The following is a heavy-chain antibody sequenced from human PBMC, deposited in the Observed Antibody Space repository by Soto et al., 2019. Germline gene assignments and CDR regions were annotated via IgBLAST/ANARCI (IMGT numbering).Heavy chain of an antibody. D-gene: IGHD2-15*01. Sequence: SETLSLTCDVSDESVTSPGNYWNWIRQRPDTGLEWIGYISSGGSPFYNPSLKSRVSISLDTSKNVISLTLRSVTAADTAVYYCTINHRAGGGCYESDYWGRGTRVTVSS. J-gene: IGHJ1*01. CDR1: DESVTSPGNY. CDR2: ISSGGSP. CDR3: TINHRAGGGCYESDY. V-gene: IGHV4-31*11.